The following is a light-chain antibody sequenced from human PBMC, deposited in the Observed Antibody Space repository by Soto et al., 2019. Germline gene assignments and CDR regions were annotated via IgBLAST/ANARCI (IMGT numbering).Light chain of an antibody. Sequence: DILMTQSPASLAVSLGERATINCKSSQSGLYSSNNKNYLAWYQQKPGQPPKLLIYWASTRESGVPDRFSGSGSGTDFTLTISSLQAEDVAVYYCQQYYSTPITFGQGTRLEIK. V-gene: IGKV4-1*01. CDR1: QSGLYSSNNKNY. CDR3: QQYYSTPIT. CDR2: WAS. J-gene: IGKJ5*01.